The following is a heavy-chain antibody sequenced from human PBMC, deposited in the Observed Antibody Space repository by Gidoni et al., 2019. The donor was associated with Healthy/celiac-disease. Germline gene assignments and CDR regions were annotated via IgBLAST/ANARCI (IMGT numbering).Heavy chain of an antibody. V-gene: IGHV3-48*03. CDR2: ISSSGSTI. Sequence: EVQLVESGGGLVQPGGSLRLSCAASGFTFSSYEMNWVRQAPGKGLEWFSYISSSGSTIYYADSVRGRFTIARDNAKNSLYLQMNSLRAEDTAVYYCARAYPPGWLRSAGFEYWGQGTLVTVSS. CDR3: ARAYPPGWLRSAGFEY. D-gene: IGHD5-12*01. CDR1: GFTFSSYE. J-gene: IGHJ4*02.